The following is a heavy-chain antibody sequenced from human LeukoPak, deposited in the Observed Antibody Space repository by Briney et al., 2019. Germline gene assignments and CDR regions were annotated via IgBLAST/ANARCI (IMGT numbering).Heavy chain of an antibody. CDR2: IYPGDSDT. J-gene: IGHJ3*02. CDR1: GYSFTSYW. D-gene: IGHD3-10*01. V-gene: IGHV5-51*01. CDR3: ARRGLWFGESLDAFDI. Sequence: GESLKISCKGSGYSFTSYWIGWVRQMPGKGLEWMGIIYPGDSDTRYSPSFQGQVTISADKPISTAYLQWSSLKASDTAMYYCARRGLWFGESLDAFDIWGQGTMVTVSS.